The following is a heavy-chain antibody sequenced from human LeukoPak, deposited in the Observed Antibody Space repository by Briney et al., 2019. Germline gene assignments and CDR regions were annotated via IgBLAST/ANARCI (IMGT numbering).Heavy chain of an antibody. CDR2: INPNSGGT. Sequence: ASVKVSCKASGYTFTGYYMHWVRQAPGQGLEWMGWINPNSGGTNYAQKFQDWVTMTRDTSISTAYMELSRLRSDDTAVYYCARERVAVAGKGFDPWGQGTLVTVSS. CDR1: GYTFTGYY. J-gene: IGHJ5*02. CDR3: ARERVAVAGKGFDP. V-gene: IGHV1-2*04. D-gene: IGHD6-19*01.